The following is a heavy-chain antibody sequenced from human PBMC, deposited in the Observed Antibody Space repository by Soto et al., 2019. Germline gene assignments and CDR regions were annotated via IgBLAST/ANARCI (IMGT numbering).Heavy chain of an antibody. V-gene: IGHV6-1*01. J-gene: IGHJ4*02. CDR1: GDSVSSNSAA. D-gene: IGHD1-7*01. CDR2: TYYRSKWYN. CDR3: ARATDFYNWNYGPSFDY. Sequence: PSQTLSLTCAISGDSVSSNSAAWNWIRQSPSRGLEWLGRTYYRSKWYNDYAVSVKSRITINPDTSKNQFSLQLNSVTPEDTAVYYCARATDFYNWNYGPSFDYWGQGTLVTVSS.